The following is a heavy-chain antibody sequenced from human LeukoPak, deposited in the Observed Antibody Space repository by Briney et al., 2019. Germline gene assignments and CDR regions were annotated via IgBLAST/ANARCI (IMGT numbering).Heavy chain of an antibody. CDR3: ARWRGRAARHFDY. J-gene: IGHJ4*02. Sequence: SETLSLTCTVSGGSISSYYWSWIRQPPGKGLEWIGYIYYSGSINYNPSLKSRVTISVDTSKNQFSLKLSSVTAADTAVYYCARWRGRAARHFDYWGQGTLVTVSS. D-gene: IGHD6-6*01. V-gene: IGHV4-59*01. CDR2: IYYSGSI. CDR1: GGSISSYY.